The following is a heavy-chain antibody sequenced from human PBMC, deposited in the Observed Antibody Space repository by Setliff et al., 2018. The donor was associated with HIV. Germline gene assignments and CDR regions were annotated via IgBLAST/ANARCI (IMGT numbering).Heavy chain of an antibody. J-gene: IGHJ5*02. Sequence: SETLSLTCTVSGGPVSTYYWSWIRQPAGKGLEWIGRFYVGGDTNYNPSFKSRVTMSADTSKSQFSLSLTSVTAADTAIYHCARETQTTGQRWFDPWGQGILVTVSS. V-gene: IGHV4-4*07. CDR3: ARETQTTGQRWFDP. D-gene: IGHD1-1*01. CDR1: GGPVSTYY. CDR2: FYVGGDT.